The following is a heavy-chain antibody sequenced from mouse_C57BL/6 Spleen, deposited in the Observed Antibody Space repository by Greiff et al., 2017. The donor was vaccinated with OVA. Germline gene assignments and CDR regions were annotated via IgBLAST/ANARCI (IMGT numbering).Heavy chain of an antibody. Sequence: EVMLVESGGGLVKPGGSLKLSCAASGFTFSDYGMHWVRQAPEKGLEWVAYISSGSSTIYYADTVKGRFTISRDNAKNTLFLQMTSLRSEDTAMDYCARGGDYDEGGYAMDYWGQGTSVTVSS. CDR1: GFTFSDYG. V-gene: IGHV5-17*01. CDR3: ARGGDYDEGGYAMDY. CDR2: ISSGSSTI. D-gene: IGHD2-4*01. J-gene: IGHJ4*01.